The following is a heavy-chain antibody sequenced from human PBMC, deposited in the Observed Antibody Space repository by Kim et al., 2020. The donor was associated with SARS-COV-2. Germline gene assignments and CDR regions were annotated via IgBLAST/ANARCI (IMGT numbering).Heavy chain of an antibody. J-gene: IGHJ4*02. CDR2: ISYDGSNK. D-gene: IGHD1-1*01. CDR3: AKLGTTPRHDLLDY. CDR1: GFTFSSYG. Sequence: GGSLRLSCAASGFTFSSYGMHWVRQAPGKGLEWVAVISYDGSNKYYADSVKGRFTISRDNSKNTLYLQMNSLRAEDTAVYYCAKLGTTPRHDLLDYWGQGTLVTVSS. V-gene: IGHV3-30*18.